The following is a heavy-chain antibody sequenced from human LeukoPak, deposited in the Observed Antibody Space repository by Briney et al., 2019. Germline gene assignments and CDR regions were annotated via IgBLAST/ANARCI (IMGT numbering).Heavy chain of an antibody. D-gene: IGHD2-2*02. Sequence: PGGSLRLSCAASGFTVSSNYMSWVRQAPGKGLEWVSYISSSSSTIYYADSVKGRFTISRDNAKNSLYLQMNSLRAEDTAVYYCARGDIVVVPAAIPYHASTYYYYMDVWGKGTTVTVSS. CDR3: ARGDIVVVPAAIPYHASTYYYYMDV. V-gene: IGHV3-48*01. J-gene: IGHJ6*03. CDR1: GFTVSSNY. CDR2: ISSSSSTI.